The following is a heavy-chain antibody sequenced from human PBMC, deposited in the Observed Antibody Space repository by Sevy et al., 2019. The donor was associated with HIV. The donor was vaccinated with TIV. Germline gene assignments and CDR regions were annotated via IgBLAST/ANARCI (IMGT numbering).Heavy chain of an antibody. CDR2: ISYDGSNK. D-gene: IGHD3-10*01. CDR3: ARGLWFGELGGWFDP. CDR1: GFTFSSYA. V-gene: IGHV3-30-3*01. Sequence: GGSLRLSCAASGFTFSSYAMHWVRQAPGKGLEWVAVISYDGSNKYYVDSVKGRFTISRDNSKNTLYLQMNSLRAEDTAVYYCARGLWFGELGGWFDPWGQGTLVTVSS. J-gene: IGHJ5*02.